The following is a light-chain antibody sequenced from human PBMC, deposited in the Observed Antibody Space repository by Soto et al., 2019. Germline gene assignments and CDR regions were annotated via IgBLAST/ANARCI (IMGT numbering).Light chain of an antibody. J-gene: IGKJ1*01. Sequence: EIVLTQSPVTLSVSLFERSTLSFRASQSVSSSYLAWYQQKPGQSPRLXIYGASSRATGIPDSFSGSGSGTDFTLTISRLEPADFAVFYCQQYGTSPRTFGQGTKVDI. V-gene: IGKV3-20*01. CDR3: QQYGTSPRT. CDR1: QSVSSSY. CDR2: GAS.